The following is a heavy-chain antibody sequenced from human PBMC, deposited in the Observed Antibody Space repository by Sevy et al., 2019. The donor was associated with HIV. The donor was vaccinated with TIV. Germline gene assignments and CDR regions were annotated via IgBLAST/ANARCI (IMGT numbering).Heavy chain of an antibody. Sequence: GGSLRLSCSASGFTFFNAWMSWVRQAPGKGLEWVGRIKSETDGGTTEYAAAGQGRFTISRDDSKDTLYLQINSLKTEDTAVYYCTTERWGFFDSSTRYLLPYFDSWGQGALVTVSS. CDR2: IKSETDGGTT. D-gene: IGHD2-2*01. CDR1: GFTFFNAW. CDR3: TTERWGFFDSSTRYLLPYFDS. V-gene: IGHV3-15*01. J-gene: IGHJ4*02.